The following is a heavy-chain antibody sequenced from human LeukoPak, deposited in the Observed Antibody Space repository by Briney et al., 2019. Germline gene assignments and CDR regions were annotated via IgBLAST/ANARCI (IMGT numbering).Heavy chain of an antibody. CDR1: GGSISSSSYY. J-gene: IGHJ4*02. V-gene: IGHV4-39*07. CDR2: IYYSGST. CDR3: ARGGLWELLSPLAFDY. Sequence: SETLSLTCTVSGGSISSSSYYWGWIRQPPGKGLEWIGSIYYSGSTNYNPSLKSRVTISVDTSKNQFSLKLSSVTAADTAVYYCARGGLWELLSPLAFDYRGQGTLVTVSS. D-gene: IGHD1-26*01.